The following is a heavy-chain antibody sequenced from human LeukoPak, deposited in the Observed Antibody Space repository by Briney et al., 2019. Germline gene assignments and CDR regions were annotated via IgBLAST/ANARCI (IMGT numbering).Heavy chain of an antibody. D-gene: IGHD6-13*01. Sequence: GGSLRLSCAASGFTFGSYAMTWVRQAPGKGLEWVSAISGSGGSTYYADSVKGRFTISRDNSKNTLYLQMNSLRAEDTAVYYCAKGPSPYSSSWYGGYWGQGTLVTVSS. CDR3: AKGPSPYSSSWYGGY. CDR1: GFTFGSYA. J-gene: IGHJ4*02. CDR2: ISGSGGST. V-gene: IGHV3-23*01.